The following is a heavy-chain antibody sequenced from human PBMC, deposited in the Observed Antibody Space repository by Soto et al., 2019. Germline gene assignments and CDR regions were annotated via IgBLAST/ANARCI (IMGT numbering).Heavy chain of an antibody. Sequence: ASVKVSCKASGYTFTSYYMHWVRQAPGQGLEWMGIINPSGGSTSYAQKFQGRVTMTRDTSTSTVYMELSSLRSEDTAVYYCARVVVSRDGYISYGMNFWGQGTTVTV. CDR1: GYTFTSYY. V-gene: IGHV1-46*01. CDR2: INPSGGST. CDR3: ARVVVSRDGYISYGMNF. J-gene: IGHJ6*02. D-gene: IGHD5-12*01.